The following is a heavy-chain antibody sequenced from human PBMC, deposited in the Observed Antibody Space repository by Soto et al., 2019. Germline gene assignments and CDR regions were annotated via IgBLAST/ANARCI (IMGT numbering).Heavy chain of an antibody. D-gene: IGHD3-9*01. V-gene: IGHV3-23*01. J-gene: IGHJ5*02. CDR2: VSYNGGGS. CDR3: AIYFQPDDGIRYVRSVSAFLLNRSADP. Sequence: GKGLEWVSAVSYNGGGSYYVHSVKTRFTVSPANSKNTLYLQMHSRRAEDTAVYYCAIYFQPDDGIRYVRSVSAFLLNRSADP.